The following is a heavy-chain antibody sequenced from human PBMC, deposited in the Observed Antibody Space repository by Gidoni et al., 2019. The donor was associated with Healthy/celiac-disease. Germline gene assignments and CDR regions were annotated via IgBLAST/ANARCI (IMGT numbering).Heavy chain of an antibody. D-gene: IGHD3-16*01. CDR2: LSGSGCST. CDR3: AKDRRGGLSHDY. Sequence: EVQLLESGGGLVQPGGSLRLSCAASGFTFSSYAMSWVRQGPGKGLEGVSALSGSGCSTYSADSVEGRFNIPRNNSKKTLYLQMNSLRAGDTAVYYCAKDRRGGLSHDYWGQGTLVTVSS. CDR1: GFTFSSYA. J-gene: IGHJ4*02. V-gene: IGHV3-23*01.